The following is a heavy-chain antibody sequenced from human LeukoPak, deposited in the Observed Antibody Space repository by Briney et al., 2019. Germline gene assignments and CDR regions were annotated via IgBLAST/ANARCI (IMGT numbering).Heavy chain of an antibody. V-gene: IGHV4-59*01. Sequence: PSETLSLTCTVSGGSISNYYWSWIRQPPGKGLEGIGYIYYSGSTNYNPSLKSRVTISVDTSKNQFSLRLSSVTAADTAVYYCARDCSSTCSDAFDIWGQGTMVTVSS. CDR1: GGSISNYY. D-gene: IGHD2-2*01. CDR3: ARDCSSTCSDAFDI. CDR2: IYYSGST. J-gene: IGHJ3*02.